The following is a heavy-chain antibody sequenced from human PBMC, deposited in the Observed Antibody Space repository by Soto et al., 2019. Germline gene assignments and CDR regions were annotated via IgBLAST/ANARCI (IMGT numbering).Heavy chain of an antibody. V-gene: IGHV3-23*01. CDR3: ASPSTWIQLWFPFDY. D-gene: IGHD5-18*01. J-gene: IGHJ4*02. CDR1: GFTFSSYA. CDR2: ISGSGGST. Sequence: PGGSLRLSCAASGFTFSSYAMSRVRQAPGKGLEWVSAISGSGGSTYYADSVKGRFTISRDNSKNTLYLQMNSLRAEDTAVYYCASPSTWIQLWFPFDYWGQGTLVTVSS.